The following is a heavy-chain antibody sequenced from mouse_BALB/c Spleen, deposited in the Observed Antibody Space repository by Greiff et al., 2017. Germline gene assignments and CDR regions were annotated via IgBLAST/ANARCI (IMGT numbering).Heavy chain of an antibody. V-gene: IGHV1-54*01. D-gene: IGHD1-1*01. Sequence: VNVVESGAELVRPGTSVKVSCKASGYAFTNYLIEWVKQRPGQGLEWIGVINPGSGGTNYNEKFKGKATLTADKSSSTAYMQLSSLTSDDSAVYFCARGTVVADYYAMDYWGQGTSVTVSS. CDR3: ARGTVVADYYAMDY. J-gene: IGHJ4*01. CDR1: GYAFTNYL. CDR2: INPGSGGT.